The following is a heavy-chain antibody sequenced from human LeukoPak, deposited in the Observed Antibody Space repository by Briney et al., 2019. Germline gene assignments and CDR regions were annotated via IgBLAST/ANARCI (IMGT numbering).Heavy chain of an antibody. V-gene: IGHV3-48*03. D-gene: IGHD5-18*01. Sequence: GGSLRLSCAASGFTFSNFEMNCVRQAPGKGLEWISYISTSGASTYYADSVKGRFTVSRDNAKNSMYLRMDTLRAEDTAVYYCARERGYNYGYSGYYDQWGQGILVTVSS. CDR2: ISTSGAST. J-gene: IGHJ4*02. CDR3: ARERGYNYGYSGYYDQ. CDR1: GFTFSNFE.